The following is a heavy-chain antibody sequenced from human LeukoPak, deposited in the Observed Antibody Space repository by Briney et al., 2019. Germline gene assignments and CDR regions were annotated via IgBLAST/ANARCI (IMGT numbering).Heavy chain of an antibody. CDR3: AKNEYNTSPGRYNWFDP. V-gene: IGHV4-59*01. CDR1: GGSINSYF. D-gene: IGHD3-10*01. Sequence: PSETLSLTCTVSGGSINSYFWSWIRQPPGKGLEWIGYIYYSGSINYNPSLKSRVTISVDTSKNQFSLKLSSVTAADTAVYYCAKNEYNTSPGRYNWFDPWGQGTLVTISS. CDR2: IYYSGSI. J-gene: IGHJ5*02.